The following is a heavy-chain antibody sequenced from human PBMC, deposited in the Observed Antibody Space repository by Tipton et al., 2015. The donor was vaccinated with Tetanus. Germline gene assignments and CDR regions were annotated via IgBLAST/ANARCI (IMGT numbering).Heavy chain of an antibody. D-gene: IGHD3-3*01. CDR1: GYDFTNYW. CDR3: VRLRGYVPLNYFDL. CDR2: AFPGDSDT. J-gene: IGHJ4*02. V-gene: IGHV5-51*01. Sequence: QSGPEVKKPGESLRISCKVSGYDFTNYWIAWVRQVSGKGLEWMGIAFPGDSDTRYSPSFQGQVTISADRSISTAYLQWSSLKASDTGMYYCVRLRGYVPLNYFDLWGQGTLVTVSS.